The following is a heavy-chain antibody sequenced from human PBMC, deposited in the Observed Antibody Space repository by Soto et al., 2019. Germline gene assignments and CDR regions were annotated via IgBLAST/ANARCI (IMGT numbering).Heavy chain of an antibody. V-gene: IGHV5-10-1*01. Sequence: PGESLKISCQGSGYSFRNNLITWVRQMPGEGLEWMGRIDLSDSYKSYSPSFQCHFSXSADTSINTAYLQWXSLRASDTAMYYCARQDIVTAPVRGVYFDSWGQGTPVTVSS. CDR3: ARQDIVTAPVRGVYFDS. D-gene: IGHD2-15*01. CDR2: IDLSDSYK. CDR1: GYSFRNNL. J-gene: IGHJ4*02.